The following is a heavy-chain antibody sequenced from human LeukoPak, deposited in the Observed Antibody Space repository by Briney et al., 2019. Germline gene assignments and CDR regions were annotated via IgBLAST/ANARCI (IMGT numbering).Heavy chain of an antibody. D-gene: IGHD3-9*01. J-gene: IGHJ4*02. Sequence: SVKVSCKASGATFNTDAINWVRQAPGQGLQWMGRIIPILATTYAPLFEDRLTITADKTTNTAYMELRSLTSDDTATYFCVRHPTSFDWFRDWGQGTLVTVSS. CDR1: GATFNTDA. V-gene: IGHV1-69*04. CDR3: VRHPTSFDWFRD. CDR2: IIPILAT.